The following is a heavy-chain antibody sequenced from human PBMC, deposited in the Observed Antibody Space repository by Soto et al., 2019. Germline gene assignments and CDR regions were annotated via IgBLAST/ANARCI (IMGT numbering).Heavy chain of an antibody. V-gene: IGHV4-4*07. CDR2: IYTSGST. CDR1: VGSISSYY. J-gene: IGHJ4*02. D-gene: IGHD1-26*01. Sequence: PAETLSLSCAVSVGSISSYYWSWIRQPAGKGLEWIGRIYTSGSTNYNPSLKSRVTMSVDTSKNQFSLKLSSVTAADTAVYYCAGDSGSYRHFDYWGQGTLVTVSS. CDR3: AGDSGSYRHFDY.